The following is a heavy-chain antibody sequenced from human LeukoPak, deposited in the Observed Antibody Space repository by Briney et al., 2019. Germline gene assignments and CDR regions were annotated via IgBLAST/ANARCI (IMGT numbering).Heavy chain of an antibody. CDR3: ARHHFPTYSSSYFDY. J-gene: IGHJ4*02. Sequence: SETLSLTYTVSGGSISSSIYYWAWIRQPPGKGLEWIGSLYYSGTTYYNPSLKSRVTISVDTSKNQFSLRLSSVTAADTAVYYCARHHFPTYSSSYFDYWGQGTLVTVSS. D-gene: IGHD6-6*01. CDR2: LYYSGTT. V-gene: IGHV4-39*01. CDR1: GGSISSSIYY.